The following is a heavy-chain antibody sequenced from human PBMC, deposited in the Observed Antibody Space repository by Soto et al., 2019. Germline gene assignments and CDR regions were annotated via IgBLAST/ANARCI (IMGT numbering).Heavy chain of an antibody. CDR3: ARFARGDELGS. CDR1: GGTFSSYA. D-gene: IGHD2-21*02. CDR2: IIPIFGTA. V-gene: IGHV1-69*05. Sequence: QVQLVQSGAEVKKPGSSVKVSCKASGGTFSSYAISWVRQAPGHGLEGVGGIIPIFGTATYAQKIQGRVTSTTDESKSTAYMELSSLRTEDTAVYYWARFARGDELGSWGQGTLVTVSS. J-gene: IGHJ4*02.